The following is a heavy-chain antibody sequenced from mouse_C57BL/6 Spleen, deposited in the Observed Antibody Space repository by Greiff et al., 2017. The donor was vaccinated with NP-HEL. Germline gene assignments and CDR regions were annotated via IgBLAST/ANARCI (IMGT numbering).Heavy chain of an antibody. CDR3: ARSTYDGYYFDY. V-gene: IGHV1-53*01. CDR2: IHPSNGGT. D-gene: IGHD2-3*01. CDR1: GYTFTSYW. J-gene: IGHJ2*01. Sequence: QVQLQQSGTELVKPGASVKLSCKASGYTFTSYWLHWVKQRPGQGLEWIGNIHPSNGGTNSNEKIKSKATLTVAKSSRTAYMQLNSLTSEYSAVYYCARSTYDGYYFDYWGQGTTRTVSS.